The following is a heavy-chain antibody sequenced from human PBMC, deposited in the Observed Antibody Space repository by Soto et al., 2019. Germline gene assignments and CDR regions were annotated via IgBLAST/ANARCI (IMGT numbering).Heavy chain of an antibody. J-gene: IGHJ6*04. Sequence: PGGSLRLSCAASGFTFSSYAMHWVRQAPGKGLEWVAVISYDGSNKYYADSVKGRFTISRDNSKNTLYLQMNSLRAEDTAVYYWARELVHGACVMDVCGKGSSVTVAS. CDR2: ISYDGSNK. CDR3: ARELVHGACVMDV. V-gene: IGHV3-30-3*01. CDR1: GFTFSSYA. D-gene: IGHD3-9*01.